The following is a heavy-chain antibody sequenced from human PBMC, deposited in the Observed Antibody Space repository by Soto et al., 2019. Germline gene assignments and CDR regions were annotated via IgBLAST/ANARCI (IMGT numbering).Heavy chain of an antibody. CDR1: GFSFGSYS. CDR2: INENNRTI. V-gene: IGHV3-48*01. Sequence: EVQLVESGGGLVQPGGSLRLSCAASGFSFGSYSMNWVRQAPGKGLEWLAYINENNRTIYYADSVKGRFIISRDSANKFLYLMMNALRAEDTAVYDCARIAMASGGTGCWGQGTLVTVSS. CDR3: ARIAMASGGTGC. D-gene: IGHD2-8*01. J-gene: IGHJ4*02.